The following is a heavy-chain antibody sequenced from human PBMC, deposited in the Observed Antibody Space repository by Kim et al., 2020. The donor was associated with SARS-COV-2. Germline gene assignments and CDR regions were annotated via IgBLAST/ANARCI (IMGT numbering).Heavy chain of an antibody. CDR2: IYYSGST. CDR3: ARLFRPGRDAFDI. D-gene: IGHD3-3*01. J-gene: IGHJ3*02. CDR1: GGSISSSSYY. Sequence: SETLSLTCTVSGGSISSSSYYWGWIRQPPGKGLEWIGSIYYSGSTYYNPSLKSRVTISVDTSKNQFSLKLSSVTAADTAVYYCARLFRPGRDAFDIWGQGTMVTVSS. V-gene: IGHV4-39*01.